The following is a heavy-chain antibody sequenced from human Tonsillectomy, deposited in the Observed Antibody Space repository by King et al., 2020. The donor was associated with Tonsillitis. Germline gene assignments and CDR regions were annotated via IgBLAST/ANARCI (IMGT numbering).Heavy chain of an antibody. CDR3: ANGGGPSGY. CDR2: IKQDGAEK. D-gene: IGHD4-23*01. V-gene: IGHV3-7*03. CDR1: GFIFSSYW. Sequence: VQLVESGGGLVQPGGSLRLSCEASGFIFSSYWMSWVRQAPGKGLEWVANIKQDGAEKYYADSVKGRFTISRENANNSLYLQMNSLSAEDTAVYYCANGGGPSGYWGQGTLVTVSS. J-gene: IGHJ4*02.